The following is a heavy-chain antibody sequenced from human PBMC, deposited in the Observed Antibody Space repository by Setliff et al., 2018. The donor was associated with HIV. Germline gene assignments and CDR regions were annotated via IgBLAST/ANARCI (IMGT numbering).Heavy chain of an antibody. CDR3: ARSKTFYDFWGGYYTHGAFKI. Sequence: SETLSLTCAVSGGSISSSNWWTWVRQPPGKGLEWIGESYHSGSTNYNPSLKSRVTISLDKSKNQFSLNLTSVTAADTAVYYCARSKTFYDFWGGYYTHGAFKIWGLGTMVTVSS. V-gene: IGHV4-4*02. J-gene: IGHJ3*02. CDR2: SYHSGST. D-gene: IGHD3-3*01. CDR1: GGSISSSNW.